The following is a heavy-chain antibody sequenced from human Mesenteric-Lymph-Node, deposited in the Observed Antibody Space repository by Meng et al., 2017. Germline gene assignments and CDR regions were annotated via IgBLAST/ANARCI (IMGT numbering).Heavy chain of an antibody. J-gene: IGHJ5*01. CDR1: GFTVSSNY. CDR2: IYSGGST. D-gene: IGHD3-10*01. CDR3: VNRAWLES. Sequence: EGELVETGGGLIQPGGSLGLSCAASGFTVSSNYMSWVRQAPGKGLEWVSVIYSGGSTYYADSVKGRFTISRDNSKNTLYLQMSSLRVDDTAVYHCVNRAWLESWGQGTLVTVSS. V-gene: IGHV3-53*02.